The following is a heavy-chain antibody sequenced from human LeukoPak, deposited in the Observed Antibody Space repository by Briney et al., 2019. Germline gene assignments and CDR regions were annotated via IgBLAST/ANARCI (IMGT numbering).Heavy chain of an antibody. D-gene: IGHD2-8*01. CDR1: GGSVSDYY. CDR2: IYYTGST. J-gene: IGHJ6*03. Sequence: PSETLSLTCTISGGSVSDYYWSWIRQSPGKGLEWIGYIYYTGSTTYNPSLKSRVTMSADTSKNQFSLKLSSVTAADTAMYYCARISSVYINNFYYYMDVWSKGTPVTVSS. CDR3: ARISSVYINNFYYYMDV. V-gene: IGHV4-59*02.